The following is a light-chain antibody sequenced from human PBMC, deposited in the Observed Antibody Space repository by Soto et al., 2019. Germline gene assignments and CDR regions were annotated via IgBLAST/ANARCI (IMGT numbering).Light chain of an antibody. CDR2: SNN. Sequence: QSVLTQPPSASGTPGQRVTISCSGSSSNIGSNTVNWYQQLPGTDPKLLIYSNNQRPSGVPDRFSGYKSGTSASLAISGLQSEDEADYYCAAWDDSLSGLVVFGGGTKHTVL. CDR3: AAWDDSLSGLVV. CDR1: SSNIGSNT. J-gene: IGLJ2*01. V-gene: IGLV1-44*01.